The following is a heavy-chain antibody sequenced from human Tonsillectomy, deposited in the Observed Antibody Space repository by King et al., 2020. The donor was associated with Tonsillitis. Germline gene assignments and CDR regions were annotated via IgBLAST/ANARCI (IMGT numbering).Heavy chain of an antibody. CDR2: ISGSGGST. V-gene: IGHV3-23*04. J-gene: IGHJ4*02. CDR3: SSGKWYCSSTSCYTSIDY. Sequence: VQLVESGGGLVQPGGSLRLSCAASGFTFSSYAMSWVRQAPGKGLEWVSGISGSGGSTYYADSVKGRFTISRDNSKNTLYLQMNSLRAEETAVYYCSSGKWYCSSTSCYTSIDYWGQGTLVTVSS. CDR1: GFTFSSYA. D-gene: IGHD2-2*02.